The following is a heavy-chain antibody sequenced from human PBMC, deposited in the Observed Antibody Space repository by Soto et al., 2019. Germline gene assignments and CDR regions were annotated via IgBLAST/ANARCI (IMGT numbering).Heavy chain of an antibody. CDR1: GGTFSSYA. J-gene: IGHJ6*02. V-gene: IGHV1-69*13. Sequence: ASVKVSCKASGGTFSSYAISRVRQAPGQGLEWMGGVTPIFGTANYAQKFQGRVTITADESTSTAYMELSSLRSEDTAVYYCARSTAGTDYYYGMDVWGQGTTVT. CDR3: ARSTAGTDYYYGMDV. D-gene: IGHD6-13*01. CDR2: VTPIFGTA.